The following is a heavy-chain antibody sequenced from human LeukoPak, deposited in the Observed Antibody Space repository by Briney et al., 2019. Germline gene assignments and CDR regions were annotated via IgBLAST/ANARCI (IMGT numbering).Heavy chain of an antibody. CDR2: ISAYNGNT. CDR3: ARDLMSRKDYGDPDFDY. Sequence: AASVKVYCKASGYTFTSYGISWVRQAPGQGLEWMGWISAYNGNTNYAQKLQGRVTMTTDTSTSTAYMELRSLRSDDTAVYYCARDLMSRKDYGDPDFDYWGQGTLVTVSS. D-gene: IGHD4-17*01. V-gene: IGHV1-18*01. J-gene: IGHJ4*02. CDR1: GYTFTSYG.